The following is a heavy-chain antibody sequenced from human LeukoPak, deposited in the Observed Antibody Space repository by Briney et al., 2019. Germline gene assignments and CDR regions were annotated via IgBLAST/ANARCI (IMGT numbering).Heavy chain of an antibody. CDR2: ISGSGGST. CDR1: GFTFSSYA. V-gene: IGHV3-23*01. J-gene: IGHJ4*02. CDR3: ANRPYSSSWFFDY. D-gene: IGHD6-13*01. Sequence: GGSLRLSCAASGFTFSSYAMSWVRQAPGKGLEWVSGISGSGGSTYYADSVKGRFTISRDNSKNTVYVQMNSLRAEDTAVYYRANRPYSSSWFFDYWGQGTLVTVSS.